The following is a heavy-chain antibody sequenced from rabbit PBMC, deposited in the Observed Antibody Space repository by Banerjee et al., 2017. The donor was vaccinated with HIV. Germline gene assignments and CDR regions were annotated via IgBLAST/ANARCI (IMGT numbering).Heavy chain of an antibody. CDR3: VRNSGWGVSYFTL. D-gene: IGHD4-1*01. CDR2: IDPIFGGT. V-gene: IGHV1S43*01. J-gene: IGHJ4*01. Sequence: QSLEESGGGLVKPGASLTLTCKASGIDFSNYYYMYWVRQAPGKGLEWIGYIDPIFGGTYYASWVNGRFTISSHNAQNTLFLQLNSLTVADTATYFCVRNSGWGVSYFTLWGPGTLVTVS. CDR1: GIDFSNYYY.